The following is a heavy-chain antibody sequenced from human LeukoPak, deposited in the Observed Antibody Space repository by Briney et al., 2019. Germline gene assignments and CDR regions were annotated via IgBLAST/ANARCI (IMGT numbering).Heavy chain of an antibody. V-gene: IGHV1-2*02. CDR2: INPNSGGT. CDR1: GYTFTGYY. CDR3: ARDTTRDNWFDP. J-gene: IGHJ5*02. Sequence: ASVKVSCKASGYTFTGYYMHWVRQAPGQGLEWMGWINPNSGGTNYAQKFQGRVTMTRDTSISTAYMELSGLRSDDTAVCYCARDTTRDNWFDPWGQGTLVTVSS. D-gene: IGHD1-26*01.